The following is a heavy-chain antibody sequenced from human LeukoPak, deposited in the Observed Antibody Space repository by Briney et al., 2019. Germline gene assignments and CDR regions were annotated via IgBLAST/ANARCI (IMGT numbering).Heavy chain of an antibody. Sequence: GESLRLSCAASGFILSNYWMSWVRQAPGKGLEWVANIKQDGSEKYYVDSVKGRFTISRDNAKNSLYLQMNSLRAEDTAVYYCVREPYYLDYWGQGTLVIVSS. V-gene: IGHV3-7*03. CDR2: IKQDGSEK. J-gene: IGHJ4*02. CDR1: GFILSNYW. CDR3: VREPYYLDY.